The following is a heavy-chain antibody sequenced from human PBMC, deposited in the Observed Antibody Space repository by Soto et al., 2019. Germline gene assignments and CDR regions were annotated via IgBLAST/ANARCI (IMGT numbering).Heavy chain of an antibody. CDR2: ISSSGSTI. CDR3: ARDKYCSSTSCYRRGYYYYGMDV. CDR1: GFTFSSYE. Sequence: GGSLRLSCAASGFTFSSYEMNWVRQAPGKGLELVSYISSSGSTIYYADSVKGRFTISRDNAKNSLYLQMNSLRAEDTAVYYCARDKYCSSTSCYRRGYYYYGMDVWGQGTTVTVYS. V-gene: IGHV3-48*03. J-gene: IGHJ6*02. D-gene: IGHD2-2*02.